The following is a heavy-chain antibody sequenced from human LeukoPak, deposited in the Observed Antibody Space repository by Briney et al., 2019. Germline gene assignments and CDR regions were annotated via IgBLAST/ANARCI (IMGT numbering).Heavy chain of an antibody. V-gene: IGHV1-18*01. J-gene: IGHJ4*02. CDR1: GYTFTSYG. CDR2: ISAYNGDT. Sequence: ASVKVSCTASGYTFTSYGISWVRQAPGQGLEWMGWISAYNGDTNYAQKLQGRVTMTTDTSTSTAYMELRSLRSDDTAVYYCARSGRIGYSYGLFDYWGQGTLVTVSS. D-gene: IGHD5-18*01. CDR3: ARSGRIGYSYGLFDY.